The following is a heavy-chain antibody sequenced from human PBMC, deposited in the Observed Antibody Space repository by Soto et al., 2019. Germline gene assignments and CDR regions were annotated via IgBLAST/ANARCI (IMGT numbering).Heavy chain of an antibody. V-gene: IGHV3-15*01. J-gene: IGHJ4*02. CDR1: GFTFSNAW. D-gene: IGHD6-19*01. CDR3: TTDGIAVAGSTWYYFDY. CDR2: IKSKTNGGTT. Sequence: GSLRRSCAASGFTFSNAWMNWVRQAPGKGLEWVGRIKSKTNGGTTDYAAPVKGRFTISRDDSKNTLYLQVNRLKTEDTAVYYCTTDGIAVAGSTWYYFDYWGQGTLVTVSS.